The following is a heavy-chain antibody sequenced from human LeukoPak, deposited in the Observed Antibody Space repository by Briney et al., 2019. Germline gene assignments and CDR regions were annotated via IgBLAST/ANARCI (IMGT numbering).Heavy chain of an antibody. J-gene: IGHJ5*02. Sequence: GASVKVSCKASGGTFSSYAISWVRQAPGQGLEWMGGIIPIFGTANYAQKFQGRVTITADESTSTAYMELSSLRSEDTAVYYCARGGLWFGKDNNWFDPWGQGTLVTVSS. V-gene: IGHV1-69*13. CDR3: ARGGLWFGKDNNWFDP. CDR1: GGTFSSYA. D-gene: IGHD3-10*01. CDR2: IIPIFGTA.